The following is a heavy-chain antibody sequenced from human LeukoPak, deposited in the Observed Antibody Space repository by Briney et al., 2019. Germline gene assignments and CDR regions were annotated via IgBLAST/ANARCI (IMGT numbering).Heavy chain of an antibody. J-gene: IGHJ4*02. D-gene: IGHD6-19*01. CDR2: ISNSGGGT. Sequence: GGSLRLSCAASGFTFSSYSMNWVRQAPGKGLEWVSSISNSGGGTYYADSVKGRFTISRDNSKNTLFLQLNSLGAEDTAVYYCAKAQRVAGTPASFDYWGQGTLVTVSS. V-gene: IGHV3-23*01. CDR3: AKAQRVAGTPASFDY. CDR1: GFTFSSYS.